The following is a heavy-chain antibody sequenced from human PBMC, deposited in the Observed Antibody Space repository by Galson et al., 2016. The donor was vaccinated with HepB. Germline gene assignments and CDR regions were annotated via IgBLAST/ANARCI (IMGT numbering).Heavy chain of an antibody. J-gene: IGHJ4*02. CDR1: GFSIRNSGVG. Sequence: PALVKPTQTLTLTCTLSGFSIRNSGVGVGWIRQPPGKALEWLALIYWDDDKRYSPSLKTRLTVAKDTSKNQVVLTMTNMDPVDTGTYYCVKVTEAIFDYWSQGTLVTVSS. CDR2: IYWDDDK. D-gene: IGHD3-10*01. V-gene: IGHV2-5*04. CDR3: VKVTEAIFDY.